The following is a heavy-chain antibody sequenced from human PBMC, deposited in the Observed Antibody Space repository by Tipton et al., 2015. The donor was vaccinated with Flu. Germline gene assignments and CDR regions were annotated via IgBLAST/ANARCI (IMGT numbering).Heavy chain of an antibody. CDR1: GGSISSSSDY. D-gene: IGHD2/OR15-2a*01. CDR3: ARDRWEYIRGFDS. V-gene: IGHV4-39*07. CDR2: IYSSGST. Sequence: TLSLTCNVSGGSISSSSDYWGWIRQPPGKGLEWIGTIYSSGSTYFNPSLRSRVTISVDTSKNQFSLKLTSVTAADTAVYYCARDRWEYIRGFDSWGQGTLVTVSP. J-gene: IGHJ5*01.